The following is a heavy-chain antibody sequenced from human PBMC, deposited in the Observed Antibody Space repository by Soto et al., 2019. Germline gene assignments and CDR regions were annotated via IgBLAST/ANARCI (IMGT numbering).Heavy chain of an antibody. CDR2: ISGNGRDP. CDR3: AKHLQYDSGWPLDY. V-gene: IGHV3-23*04. J-gene: IGHJ4*02. Sequence: EVQLVESGGGLVQPGGSLRLSCAASGFIFNNYAMSWVRQAPGKGLEWVSVISGNGRDPYYADSVRGRFTISNDNSKKPLFLQMNSLRAEDTAVYYCAKHLQYDSGWPLDYWGQGALVTVSS. CDR1: GFIFNNYA. D-gene: IGHD6-19*01.